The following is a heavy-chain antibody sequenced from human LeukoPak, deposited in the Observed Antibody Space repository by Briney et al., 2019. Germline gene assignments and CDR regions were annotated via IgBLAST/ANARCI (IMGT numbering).Heavy chain of an antibody. V-gene: IGHV4-4*07. D-gene: IGHD6-13*01. J-gene: IGHJ3*02. CDR1: GGSLSSYY. CDR2: IFTSGST. Sequence: SETLSLTCTVSGGSLSSYYWSWSRQPAGKGLEWVVRIFTSGSTNYNPSLKSRVTMSVDTSKNQFSLKLSSVTAADTAVYYCARGAPYKAAAGTGSDAFDIWGQGTMVTVSS. CDR3: ARGAPYKAAAGTGSDAFDI.